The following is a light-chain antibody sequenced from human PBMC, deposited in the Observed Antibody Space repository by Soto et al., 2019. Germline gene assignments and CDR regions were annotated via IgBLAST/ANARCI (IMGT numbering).Light chain of an antibody. V-gene: IGKV1-39*01. CDR2: GAY. CDR3: QQSVNTPLT. Sequence: DIPMTQSQSSLPSSVGDRVPITCHASANIRSYLNWYKQKPGQAPQLLIYGAYSMQSGVTSRFRGSGSGTDFSLTVSRLQTEDFAPYYCQQSVNTPLTFGGGTNVEIK. CDR1: ANIRSY. J-gene: IGKJ4*01.